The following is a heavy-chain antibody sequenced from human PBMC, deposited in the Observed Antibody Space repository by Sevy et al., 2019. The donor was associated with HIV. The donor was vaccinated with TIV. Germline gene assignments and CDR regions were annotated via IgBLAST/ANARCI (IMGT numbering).Heavy chain of an antibody. V-gene: IGHV3-30-3*01. CDR2: ISYDGSDK. J-gene: IGHJ6*02. CDR1: GFAFTNYYA. Sequence: GGSLRLSCAASGFAFTNYYAMHWVRQAPGKGLEWVSLISYDGSDKYYAGSVKGRFTISRDNFKKTLYLQMNSLTTEDTAVYYCARPRANYVDHYFFYAMDVWGLGTTVTVSS. D-gene: IGHD4-17*01. CDR3: ARPRANYVDHYFFYAMDV.